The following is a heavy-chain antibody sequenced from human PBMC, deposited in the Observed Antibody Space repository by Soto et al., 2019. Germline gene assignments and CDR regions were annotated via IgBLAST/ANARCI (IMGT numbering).Heavy chain of an antibody. V-gene: IGHV4-34*01. J-gene: IGHJ4*02. CDR1: GGSFSAHY. D-gene: IGHD6-13*01. CDR3: AQIAAAGRGLFDY. Sequence: SETLSLTCAIYGGSFSAHYWNWIRQPPGKGLEWIGEINDSGSTNYNPSLKSRVTMSVDTSKNQFSLKLTSVTAADTAVYFCAQIAAAGRGLFDYWGQGALVTVSS. CDR2: INDSGST.